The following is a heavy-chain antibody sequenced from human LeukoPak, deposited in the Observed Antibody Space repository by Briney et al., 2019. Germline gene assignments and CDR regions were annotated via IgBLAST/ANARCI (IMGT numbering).Heavy chain of an antibody. V-gene: IGHV3-7*01. J-gene: IGHJ1*01. CDR3: AFFVREPQN. CDR1: TVIFRKYW. D-gene: IGHD3-10*02. CDR2: IAHDGSVK. Sequence: GGSLRLSCAASTVIFRKYWMGWARQAPGKGLEWVANIAHDGSVKWYVDSVKGRSIISRDNARDSLYLQMNGLRVEDTAIYYCAFFVREPQNWGQGTLVTVSS.